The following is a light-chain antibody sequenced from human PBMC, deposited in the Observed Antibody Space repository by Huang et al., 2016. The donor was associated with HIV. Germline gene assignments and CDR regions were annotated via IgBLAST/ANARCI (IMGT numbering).Light chain of an antibody. CDR3: QQFNSYPFI. CDR1: QGITNY. V-gene: IGKV1-9*01. J-gene: IGKJ4*01. Sequence: IQLTQSPSSVSAFVGDRVAITCRTSQGITNYVAWYQQKPGKAPKLLMYAASTLERGVPSRFSGSGSGTDFTLAISSLQPEDSATYYCQQFNSYPFIFGGGTKVEIK. CDR2: AAS.